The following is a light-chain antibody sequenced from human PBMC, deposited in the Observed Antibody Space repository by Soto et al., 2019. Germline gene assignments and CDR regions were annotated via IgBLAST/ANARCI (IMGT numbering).Light chain of an antibody. Sequence: EIVLAQSPATLSLSPGERATLSCRASPDISNFLAWYQQRPGQAPRLLIYDASNRATGIPARFSGSGSGTDFTLTIIGLEPEDFAIYYCQQRAIWPPFTFGQGTRLEI. V-gene: IGKV3-11*01. CDR3: QQRAIWPPFT. J-gene: IGKJ2*01. CDR2: DAS. CDR1: PDISNF.